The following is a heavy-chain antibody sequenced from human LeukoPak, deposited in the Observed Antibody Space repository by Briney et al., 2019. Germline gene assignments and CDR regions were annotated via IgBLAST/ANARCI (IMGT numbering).Heavy chain of an antibody. CDR1: GYTFTGHY. D-gene: IGHD3-22*01. Sequence: ASVKVSCKASGYTFTGHYMHWVRQAPGQGLEWMGWINPNSGGTNYAQKFQGRVTMTRDTSISTAYMELSRLRSDDTAVYYCARDFPYYYDSSGYYVFDYWGQGTLVTVSS. J-gene: IGHJ4*02. CDR3: ARDFPYYYDSSGYYVFDY. CDR2: INPNSGGT. V-gene: IGHV1-2*02.